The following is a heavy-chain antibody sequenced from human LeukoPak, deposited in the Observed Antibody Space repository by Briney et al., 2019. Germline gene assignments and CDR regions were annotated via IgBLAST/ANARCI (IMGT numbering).Heavy chain of an antibody. V-gene: IGHV3-53*01. Sequence: GGPLRLSCAASGFTVSNNYMSWVRQAPGKGLEWVSFIYSGGNTYYADSVKGRFTISRDNSKNTLDLQMNSLRVEDTAVYYCAKLRAWDLDFWGQGTLVTVSS. CDR2: IYSGGNT. J-gene: IGHJ4*02. D-gene: IGHD1-1*01. CDR3: AKLRAWDLDF. CDR1: GFTVSNNY.